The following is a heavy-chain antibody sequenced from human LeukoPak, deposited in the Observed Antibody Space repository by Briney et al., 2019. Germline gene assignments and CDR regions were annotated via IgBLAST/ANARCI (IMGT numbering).Heavy chain of an antibody. CDR2: ISYDGSNK. CDR1: GFTFSSYG. V-gene: IGHV3-30*18. Sequence: GGSLRLSCAASGFTFSSYGMHWVRQAPGKGLEWVAVISYDGSNKYYADSVKGRFTISRDNSKNTLYLQMNSLRAEDTAVYYCAKDRTLPRYGSGSYLGYWGQGTLVTVSS. J-gene: IGHJ4*02. CDR3: AKDRTLPRYGSGSYLGY. D-gene: IGHD3-10*01.